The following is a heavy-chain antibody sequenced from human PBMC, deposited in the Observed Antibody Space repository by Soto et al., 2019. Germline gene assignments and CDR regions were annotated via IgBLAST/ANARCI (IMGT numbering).Heavy chain of an antibody. CDR2: IYYSGST. CDR1: GGSISSSSYY. D-gene: IGHD5-12*01. V-gene: IGHV4-39*01. CDR3: ARHSGHIFFDY. J-gene: IGHJ4*02. Sequence: TLSLTCTVSGGSISSSSYYWGWIRQPPGKGLEWIGSIYYSGSTYYNPSLKSRVTISVDTSKNQFSLKLSSVTAADTAVYYCARHSGHIFFDYWGQGTLVTAPQ.